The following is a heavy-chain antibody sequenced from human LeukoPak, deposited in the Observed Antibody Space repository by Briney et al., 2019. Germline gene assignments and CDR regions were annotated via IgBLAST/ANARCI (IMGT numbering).Heavy chain of an antibody. Sequence: GGSLRLSCAASGFTFSGSAMHWVRQASGKGLEWVGRIRSKANSYAAAYAASVKGRFTISRDDSKNTAYLQMNSLKTEDTAVYYCTTPGGYYFDYWGQGTLVTVSS. CDR1: GFTFSGSA. D-gene: IGHD3-16*01. J-gene: IGHJ4*02. CDR2: IRSKANSYAA. CDR3: TTPGGYYFDY. V-gene: IGHV3-73*01.